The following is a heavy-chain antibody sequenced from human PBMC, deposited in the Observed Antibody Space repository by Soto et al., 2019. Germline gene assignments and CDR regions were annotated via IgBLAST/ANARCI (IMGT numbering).Heavy chain of an antibody. CDR3: ARDLGGIHFDY. CDR2: INPNSGGT. J-gene: IGHJ4*02. V-gene: IGHV1-2*04. Sequence: ASVKVSCKASGYTFTVYYMHWVRQAPGQGLEWMGWINPNSGGTNYAQKFQGWVTMTRDTSISTAYMELSRLRSDDTAVYYCARDLGGIHFDYWGQGTLVTLSS. D-gene: IGHD2-15*01. CDR1: GYTFTVYY.